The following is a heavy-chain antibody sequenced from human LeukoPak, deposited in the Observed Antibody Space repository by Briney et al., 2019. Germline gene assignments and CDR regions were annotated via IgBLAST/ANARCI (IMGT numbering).Heavy chain of an antibody. CDR3: ARYSTYYYGSAGIDY. J-gene: IGHJ4*02. CDR1: GFTFSSYW. V-gene: IGHV3-74*01. Sequence: GGSLRLSCAASGFTFSSYWVHWVRQAPGKGLVWVSRINSDGSSTSYADSVKGRFTISRDNAKKTLYLQMNSLRAEDTAVYYCARYSTYYYGSAGIDYWGQGTLVTVSS. D-gene: IGHD3-10*01. CDR2: INSDGSST.